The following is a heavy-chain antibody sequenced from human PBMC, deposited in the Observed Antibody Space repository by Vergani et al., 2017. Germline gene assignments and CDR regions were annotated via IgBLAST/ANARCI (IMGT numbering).Heavy chain of an antibody. J-gene: IGHJ1*01. CDR3: ATKSCGTPGCQIGYFSE. V-gene: IGHV3-30*03. Sequence: QVHLVESGGGVVQPGRSLRLSCVVSGFTSSYYGMHWVRQAPGKGLEWVAVISYDGTQKYYADSVKGRFTISRDNYKSTLYLQMNSLRTEDTAVYYCATKSCGTPGCQIGYFSEWGQGTLVTVSS. CDR2: ISYDGTQK. D-gene: IGHD1-1*01. CDR1: GFTSSYYG.